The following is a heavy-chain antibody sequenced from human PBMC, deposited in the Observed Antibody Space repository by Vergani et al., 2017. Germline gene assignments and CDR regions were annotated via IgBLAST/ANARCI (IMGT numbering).Heavy chain of an antibody. CDR2: IYTSGST. CDR3: ARDRGYVRNYYYYMDV. Sequence: QVQLQELGPGLVKPSETLSLTCTVSGGSISSYYWSWIRQPAGKGLEWIGRIYTSGSTNYNPSLKSRVTMSVDTSKNQFSLKLSSVTAADTAVYYCARDRGYVRNYYYYMDVWGKGTTVTVSS. CDR1: GGSISSYY. D-gene: IGHD6-25*01. J-gene: IGHJ6*03. V-gene: IGHV4-4*07.